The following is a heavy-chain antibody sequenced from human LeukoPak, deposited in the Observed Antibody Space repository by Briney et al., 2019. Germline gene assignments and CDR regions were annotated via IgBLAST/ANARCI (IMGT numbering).Heavy chain of an antibody. V-gene: IGHV3-74*01. CDR2: ISTDGSTT. Sequence: QPGGSLRLSCAASGFTLSDYWMHWARQGPEKGLALVARISTDGSTTSYADSVKGRFTISSDNAKNTVYLQMNSLRAEDSRVYYCVTDNRPGWFGPWGQGALVAVSS. CDR1: GFTLSDYW. J-gene: IGHJ5*02. CDR3: VTDNRPGWFGP.